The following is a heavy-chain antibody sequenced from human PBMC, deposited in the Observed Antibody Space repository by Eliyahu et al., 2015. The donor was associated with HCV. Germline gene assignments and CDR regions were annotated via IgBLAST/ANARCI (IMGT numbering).Heavy chain of an antibody. CDR3: ARGEHSTAWIVDS. D-gene: IGHD2-2*01. V-gene: IGHV1-3*01. J-gene: IGHJ1*01. Sequence: QVHLVQSGAEVKKPGASVRVSCMASGYTFTRYPIHWVRQAPGQSLEWMGWINDANGKKEYSQKFQGRVTISWDTSTNTAYMELNGLRSGDTAVYYCARGEHSTAWIVDSWGQGTLVTVAP. CDR1: GYTFTRYP. CDR2: INDANGKK.